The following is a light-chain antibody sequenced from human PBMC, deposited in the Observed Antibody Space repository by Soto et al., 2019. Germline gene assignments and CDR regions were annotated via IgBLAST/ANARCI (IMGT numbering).Light chain of an antibody. CDR3: MQALQTRWT. CDR2: FGS. CDR1: EILLHTNGNNY. Sequence: DIVMTQSPLSLRVTPGEPASISCRSSEILLHTNGNNYLDWYLQKPGQSPQLLIYFGSTRASGVPDRFSGSGSDTDFTLTISRVEAEDVGVYYCMQALQTRWTFGQGTKVEI. J-gene: IGKJ1*01. V-gene: IGKV2-28*01.